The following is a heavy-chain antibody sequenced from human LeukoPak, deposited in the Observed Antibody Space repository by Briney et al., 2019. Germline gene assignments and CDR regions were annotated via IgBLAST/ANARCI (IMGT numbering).Heavy chain of an antibody. J-gene: IGHJ4*02. CDR3: ARGKLNYDYVWGSYRYPYYFDY. Sequence: PSETLSLTCTVSGGSISSGGYYWSWIRQHPGKGLEWIGHIYYSGSTYYNPSLKSRVTISADTSKNQFSLKLSSVTAADTAVYYCARGKLNYDYVWGSYRYPYYFDYWGQGTLVTVSS. D-gene: IGHD3-16*02. CDR2: IYYSGST. CDR1: GGSISSGGYY. V-gene: IGHV4-31*03.